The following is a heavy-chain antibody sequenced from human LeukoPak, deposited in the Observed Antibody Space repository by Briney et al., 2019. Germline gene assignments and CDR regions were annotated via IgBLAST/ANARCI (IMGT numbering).Heavy chain of an antibody. J-gene: IGHJ3*01. CDR3: AKDSQSVAFFLDDAFDL. V-gene: IGHV3-48*01. D-gene: IGHD2/OR15-2a*01. CDR2: IRSDSSTK. Sequence: GGSLRLSCAGSGFSISNYGMNWVRQAPGKGLEWLSYIRSDSSTKYYADSVEGRFTISRDNAQNSLYLQMNSLRVEDTAVYYCAKDSQSVAFFLDDAFDLWGQGTIVTVSA. CDR1: GFSISNYG.